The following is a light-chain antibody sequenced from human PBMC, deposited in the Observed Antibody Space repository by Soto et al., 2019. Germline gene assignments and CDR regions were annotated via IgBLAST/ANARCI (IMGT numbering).Light chain of an antibody. CDR1: QSINTR. V-gene: IGKV1-5*03. J-gene: IGKJ2*01. CDR3: QQYNSHSSYT. Sequence: DIQMTQSPSTLSASVGDRVTITCRASQSINTRLAWYQQKPGKAPKLLIYKASSLGSAASSRFSGSGSGTEFTLTISSLQPDDFAIYYCQQYNSHSSYTFGQGTKLEIK. CDR2: KAS.